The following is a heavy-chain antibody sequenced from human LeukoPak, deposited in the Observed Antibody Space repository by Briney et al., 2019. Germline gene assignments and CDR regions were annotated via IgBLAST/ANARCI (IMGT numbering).Heavy chain of an antibody. CDR3: ARDLRSSAHENTYYFDY. D-gene: IGHD6-13*01. J-gene: IGHJ4*02. CDR1: GYTFTSYY. Sequence: GASVKASCKASGYTFTSYYKHWVRQAPGQGLEWMGIINPSGGSTSYAQKFQGRVTMTRDTSTSTVYMELSSLRSEDTAVYYCARDLRSSAHENTYYFDYWGQGTLVIVSS. V-gene: IGHV1-46*01. CDR2: INPSGGST.